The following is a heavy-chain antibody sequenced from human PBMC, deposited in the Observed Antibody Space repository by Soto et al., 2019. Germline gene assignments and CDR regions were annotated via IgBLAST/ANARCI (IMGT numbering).Heavy chain of an antibody. CDR3: ATSLAVQLGYYGMDV. Sequence: PGGSLRLSCAASGFTFSSYSLNWVRQAPGKGLEWVSSISGGGRDIKYGDSVKGRFIISRDNAMDSLHLQMYSLGADDTAIYFCATSLAVQLGYYGMDVWGPGTTVTVSS. CDR1: GFTFSSYS. J-gene: IGHJ6*02. CDR2: ISGGGRDI. V-gene: IGHV3-21*01. D-gene: IGHD6-6*01.